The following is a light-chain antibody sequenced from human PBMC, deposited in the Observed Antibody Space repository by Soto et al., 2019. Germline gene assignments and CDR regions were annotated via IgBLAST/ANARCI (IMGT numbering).Light chain of an antibody. Sequence: QSVQTQPASVSRSPGQSITISCTGTGSDVGGYDYVSWYQHHPGKAPKVMIYEVTNPPSGVSTRFSCSKSRNTASLTISPLLAEDEADYYCSSYTTSTTDVYGPGTKATVL. V-gene: IGLV2-14*01. CDR1: GSDVGGYDY. CDR2: EVT. CDR3: SSYTTSTTDV. J-gene: IGLJ1*01.